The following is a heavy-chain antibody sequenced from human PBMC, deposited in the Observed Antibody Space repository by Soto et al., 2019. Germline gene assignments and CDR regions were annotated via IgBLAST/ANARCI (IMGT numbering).Heavy chain of an antibody. D-gene: IGHD6-19*01. J-gene: IGHJ4*02. CDR3: ARVGGLVSGLYYFDY. Sequence: SETLSLSCAVSGGSISSSNWWSWVRQPPGKGLEWIGEIYHSGSTNYSPSLKSRVTISVDKSKNQFSLKLSSVTAADTAVYYCARVGGLVSGLYYFDYWGQGTLVTVSS. CDR1: GGSISSSNW. V-gene: IGHV4-4*02. CDR2: IYHSGST.